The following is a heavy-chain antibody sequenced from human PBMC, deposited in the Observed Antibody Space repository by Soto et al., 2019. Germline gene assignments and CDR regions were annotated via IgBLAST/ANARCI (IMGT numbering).Heavy chain of an antibody. D-gene: IGHD3-10*01. J-gene: IGHJ5*02. Sequence: SETLSLTCTVSGGSISSYYWSWIRQPPGKGLEWIGYIYYSGSTNYNPSLKSRVTISVDTSKNQFSLKLSSVTAADTAVYYCARENYYGSGSYTLNWFDPWGQGTLVTVSS. CDR1: GGSISSYY. CDR2: IYYSGST. CDR3: ARENYYGSGSYTLNWFDP. V-gene: IGHV4-59*01.